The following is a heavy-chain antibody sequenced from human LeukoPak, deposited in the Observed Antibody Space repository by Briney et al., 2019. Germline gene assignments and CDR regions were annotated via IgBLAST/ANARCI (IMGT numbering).Heavy chain of an antibody. CDR2: INHSGST. CDR1: GGSFSGYY. D-gene: IGHD6-19*01. Sequence: KPSETLSLTRAVYGGSFSGYYWSWIRQPPGKGLEWIGEINHSGSTNYNPSLKSRVTISLDTSKNQFSLKLSSVTAADTAVYYCARDSEVSSGWYPFDYWGQGTLVTVSS. CDR3: ARDSEVSSGWYPFDY. V-gene: IGHV4-34*01. J-gene: IGHJ4*02.